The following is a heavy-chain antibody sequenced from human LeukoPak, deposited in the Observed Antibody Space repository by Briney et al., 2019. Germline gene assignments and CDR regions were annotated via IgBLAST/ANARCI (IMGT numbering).Heavy chain of an antibody. J-gene: IGHJ4*02. D-gene: IGHD2-2*01. CDR3: VVVPAAIDY. CDR2: ISGSGGST. V-gene: IGHV3-23*01. Sequence: GGSLRLSCAGSGFSFSHTWMNWVRQAPGKGLEWVSAISGSGGSTYYADSVKGRFTISRDNSKDTLYLQMNSLRAEDTAVYYAVVVPAAIDYWGQGTLVTVSS. CDR1: GFSFSHTW.